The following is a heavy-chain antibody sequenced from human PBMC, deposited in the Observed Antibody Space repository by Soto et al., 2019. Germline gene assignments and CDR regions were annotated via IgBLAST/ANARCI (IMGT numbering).Heavy chain of an antibody. CDR2: INAGNGNT. V-gene: IGHV1-3*01. CDR1: GYTFTGYA. CDR3: ARVPSSGWYFAFDI. Sequence: GASVKVSCKASGYTFTGYAMHWVRQAPGQRLEWMGWINAGNGNTKYSQKFQGRVTITRDTSASTAYMELSSLRSEDTAVYYCARVPSSGWYFAFDIWGQGTMVTVSS. D-gene: IGHD6-19*01. J-gene: IGHJ3*02.